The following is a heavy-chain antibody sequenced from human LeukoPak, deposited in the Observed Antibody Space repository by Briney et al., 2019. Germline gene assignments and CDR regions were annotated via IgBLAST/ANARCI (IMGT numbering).Heavy chain of an antibody. J-gene: IGHJ4*02. CDR1: DYTFTKYG. Sequence: ASVKASCKASDYTFTKYGITWVRQAPGQGLEWMGWISAYNGNTDYAQKLQGRVTMTTDTSTSTAYMELRSLRSDDTAVYYCARTAQYGSSWSDYWGQGPLVTVSS. CDR2: ISAYNGNT. D-gene: IGHD6-13*01. CDR3: ARTAQYGSSWSDY. V-gene: IGHV1-18*01.